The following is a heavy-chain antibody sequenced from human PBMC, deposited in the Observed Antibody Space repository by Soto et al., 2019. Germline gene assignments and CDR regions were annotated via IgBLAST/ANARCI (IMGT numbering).Heavy chain of an antibody. Sequence: QLQLQESGPGLVKPSETLSLTCTVSGGSISSRGYYWGWIRQPPGKGMEWIGTIYYSGSTDCNPPLKGRVTIAVATSKTQFSPPLSSVPAADTAVYYCATSNWFGPWGQGTLVTVSS. CDR3: ATSNWFGP. V-gene: IGHV4-39*01. J-gene: IGHJ5*02. CDR2: IYYSGST. CDR1: GGSISSRGYY.